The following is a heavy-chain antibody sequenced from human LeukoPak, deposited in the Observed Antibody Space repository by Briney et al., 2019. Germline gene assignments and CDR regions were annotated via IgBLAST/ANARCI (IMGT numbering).Heavy chain of an antibody. CDR2: ISSSGSTI. CDR1: GFTFSSYE. J-gene: IGHJ5*02. D-gene: IGHD6-13*01. V-gene: IGHV3-48*03. Sequence: GGSLRLSCAASGFTFSSYEMNWVRQAPGKGLEWVSYISSSGSTIYYADSVKGRFTISRDNAKNSLYLQMNSLRAEDTALYYCARDPRYSSIPGWFDPWGQGTLVTVSS. CDR3: ARDPRYSSIPGWFDP.